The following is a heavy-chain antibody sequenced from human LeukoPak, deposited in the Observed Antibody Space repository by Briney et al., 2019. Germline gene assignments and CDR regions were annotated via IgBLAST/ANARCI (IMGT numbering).Heavy chain of an antibody. V-gene: IGHV3-30*04. CDR3: ARGSLGTTTVDY. CDR1: GFTFSSYA. CDR2: ISYDGSNK. D-gene: IGHD1-26*01. J-gene: IGHJ4*02. Sequence: PGGSLRLSCAASGFTFSSYAMHWVRQAPGKGLEWVAVISYDGSNKYYADSVKGRFTISRDNSKNTLYLQMNSLRAEDTAVYYCARGSLGTTTVDYWGQGALVTVSS.